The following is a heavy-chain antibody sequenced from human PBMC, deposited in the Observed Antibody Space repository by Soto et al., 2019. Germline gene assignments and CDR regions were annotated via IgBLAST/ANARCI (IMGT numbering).Heavy chain of an antibody. D-gene: IGHD4-17*01. CDR1: GFTFSRYG. CDR2: IVNDGSDR. Sequence: GGSLRLSCVGSGFTFSRYGMHWLRQAPGEGLEWMAVIVNDGSDRDYAASVAGRFTISRDDSKNTLYLQMDNLGVDDTAMYYCARDDDYEANGLDYWGQGTLVTVSS. CDR3: ARDDDYEANGLDY. V-gene: IGHV3-33*01. J-gene: IGHJ4*02.